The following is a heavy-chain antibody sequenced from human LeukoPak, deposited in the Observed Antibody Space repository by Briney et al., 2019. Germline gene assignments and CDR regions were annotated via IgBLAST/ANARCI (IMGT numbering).Heavy chain of an antibody. CDR1: GYSFSSYW. Sequence: RECLKISCKGSGYSFSSYWISWVRHMPGKGLGWMGSIDPSDSYTNGSPSFQGHVTISTDKSMSTAYLQWSSLRASDTAMYYCARNRYYYDFSGYYVDYWGQGTLVTVSS. CDR2: IDPSDSYT. V-gene: IGHV5-10-1*01. J-gene: IGHJ4*02. CDR3: ARNRYYYDFSGYYVDY. D-gene: IGHD3-22*01.